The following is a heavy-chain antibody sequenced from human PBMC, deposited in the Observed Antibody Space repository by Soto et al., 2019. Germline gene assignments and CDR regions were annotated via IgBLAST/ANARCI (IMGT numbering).Heavy chain of an antibody. D-gene: IGHD1-1*01. CDR3: ATRHEREHAYDV. J-gene: IGHJ3*01. V-gene: IGHV3-53*01. CDR2: LYDVDGS. CDR1: GLTISGKKY. Sequence: DVQLVESGGGLIQHGESLRLSCAAFGLTISGKKYVAWVRQAPGKGLEWVSGLYDVDGSFYADSVRGRFTTSSDSSKTTVYLQMNDLRPDDTAVYYCATRHEREHAYDVWGQGTTVTVSS.